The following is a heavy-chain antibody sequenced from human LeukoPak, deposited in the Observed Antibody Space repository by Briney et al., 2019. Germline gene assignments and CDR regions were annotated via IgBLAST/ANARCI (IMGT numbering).Heavy chain of an antibody. CDR2: INPNSGGT. CDR1: GYTFIGYY. CDR3: ARDSSPYYHYNMDV. Sequence: ASVKVSCKASGYTFIGYYMRWVRQAPGQGLEWMGWINPNSGGTTHAQKFQGRVTMTRDTSISTAYMELSRLRSDDTAVYYCARDSSPYYHYNMDVWGKGTTVTVSS. V-gene: IGHV1-2*02. J-gene: IGHJ6*03.